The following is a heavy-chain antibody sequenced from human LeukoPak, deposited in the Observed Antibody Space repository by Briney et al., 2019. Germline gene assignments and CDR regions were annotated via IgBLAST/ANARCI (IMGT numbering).Heavy chain of an antibody. CDR2: INIGGTNT. Sequence: GGSQRLSCAASGLTVKDYYMSWIRQAPGKGLEWLSYINIGGTNTHYADSVKGRFTISRDNAKKSLYLEMNNLRAEDTAVYYCATDGAGFDTWGQGVLVTVSS. CDR1: GLTVKDYY. CDR3: ATDGAGFDT. V-gene: IGHV3-11*01. J-gene: IGHJ5*02.